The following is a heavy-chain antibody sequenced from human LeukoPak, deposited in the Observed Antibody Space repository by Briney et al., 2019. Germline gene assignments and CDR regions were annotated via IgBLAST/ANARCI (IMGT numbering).Heavy chain of an antibody. CDR1: GGSISSYY. J-gene: IGHJ3*02. D-gene: IGHD6-13*01. Sequence: PSETLSLTCTVSGGSISSYYWSWIRQPPGKGLEWIGYIYYSGSTNYNPSLKSRVTISVDTSKNQFSLKLSSVTAADTAVYYCARVVAAAGKPYAFDIWGQGTMVTVSS. CDR3: ARVVAAAGKPYAFDI. CDR2: IYYSGST. V-gene: IGHV4-59*01.